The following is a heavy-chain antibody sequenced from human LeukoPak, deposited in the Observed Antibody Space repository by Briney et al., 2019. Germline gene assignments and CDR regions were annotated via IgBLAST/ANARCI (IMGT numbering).Heavy chain of an antibody. CDR2: INHSGST. CDR1: GGSFSDYY. Sequence: SETLSLTCAVYGGSFSDYYWSWIRQPPGKGLEWIGEINHSGSTNYNPSLKSRVTISVDTSKNQFSLKLSSVTAADTAVYYCARGTVATGTFDYWGQGTLVTVSS. J-gene: IGHJ4*02. D-gene: IGHD5-12*01. CDR3: ARGTVATGTFDY. V-gene: IGHV4-34*01.